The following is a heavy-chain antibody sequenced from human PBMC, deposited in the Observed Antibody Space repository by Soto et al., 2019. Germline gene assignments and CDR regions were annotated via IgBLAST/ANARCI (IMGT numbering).Heavy chain of an antibody. Sequence: EVQLVESGGGLVKPGGSLRLSGAASGFTFSSYSMNWVRQAPGKGLEWVSSISSSSSYIYYAASVKGRFTISRDNAKNTLYLQMNSLRAQDTAVYYCARGRGAAGTDSVQYYGMDVWGQGTTVTVSS. CDR2: ISSSSSYI. D-gene: IGHD6-13*01. CDR1: GFTFSSYS. V-gene: IGHV3-21*01. J-gene: IGHJ6*02. CDR3: ARGRGAAGTDSVQYYGMDV.